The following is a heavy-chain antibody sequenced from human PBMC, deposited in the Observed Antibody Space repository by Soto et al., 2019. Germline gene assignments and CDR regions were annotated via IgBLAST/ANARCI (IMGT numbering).Heavy chain of an antibody. J-gene: IGHJ4*02. V-gene: IGHV4-34*01. CDR2: INHSGST. D-gene: IGHD1-1*01. Sequence: SETLSLTCAVYGGSFSGYYWSWIRQPPGKGLEWIGEINHSGSTNYNPSLKGRVTISVDTSKNQFSLQLDSVTPDDTAVYYCARDRDATIGNYFDFWGQGTLVTVSS. CDR1: GGSFSGYY. CDR3: ARDRDATIGNYFDF.